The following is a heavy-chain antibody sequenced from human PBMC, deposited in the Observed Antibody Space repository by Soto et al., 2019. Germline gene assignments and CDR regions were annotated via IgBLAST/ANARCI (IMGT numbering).Heavy chain of an antibody. Sequence: GGSLRLSCAASGFTFSNYLLRWVRRAPGKGLEWVATIKQDGSETFYVDSVTGRFTISRDNAKNSLYLQMNSLRVEDTAVYYCGRVSGSRAFDYWGQGTLVTVSS. J-gene: IGHJ4*02. V-gene: IGHV3-7*01. D-gene: IGHD3-10*01. CDR1: GFTFSNYL. CDR2: IKQDGSET. CDR3: GRVSGSRAFDY.